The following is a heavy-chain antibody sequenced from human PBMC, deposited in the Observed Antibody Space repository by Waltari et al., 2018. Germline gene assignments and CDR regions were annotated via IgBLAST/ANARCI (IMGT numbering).Heavy chain of an antibody. J-gene: IGHJ4*02. CDR2: INHSGST. V-gene: IGHV4-34*01. Sequence: QVQLQQWGAGLLKPSETLSLTCAVYGGSFSGYYWRWIRQPPGKGLEWIGEINHSGSTNYNPSLKSRVTISVDTSKNQFSLKLSSVTAADTAVYYCARHVNYDFWSGYYTPFDYWGQGTLVTVSS. CDR3: ARHVNYDFWSGYYTPFDY. CDR1: GGSFSGYY. D-gene: IGHD3-3*01.